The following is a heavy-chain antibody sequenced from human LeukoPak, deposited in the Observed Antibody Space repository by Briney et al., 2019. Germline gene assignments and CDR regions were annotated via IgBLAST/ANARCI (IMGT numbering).Heavy chain of an antibody. CDR3: ARIRYYGSGSYYHYYYYMDV. Sequence: SCPALVKPTQTLTLTCTFSGFSLSTSGMRVSWIRQPPGKALEWLARIDWDDDKYYSTSLKTRLTISKDTSKNQVVLTMTNMDPVDTATYYCARIRYYGSGSYYHYYYYMDVWGKGTTVTVSS. CDR1: GFSLSTSGMR. CDR2: IDWDDDK. V-gene: IGHV2-70*04. D-gene: IGHD3-10*01. J-gene: IGHJ6*03.